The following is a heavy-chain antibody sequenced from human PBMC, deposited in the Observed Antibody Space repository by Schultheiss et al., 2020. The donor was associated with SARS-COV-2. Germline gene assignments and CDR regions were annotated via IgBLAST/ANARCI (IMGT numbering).Heavy chain of an antibody. CDR2: ISGSGGST. CDR3: ARGGPGEGSTGAIGDY. CDR1: GFTFSDYY. Sequence: LSLTCAASGFTFSDYYMNWIRQAPGKGLEWVSAISGSGGSTYYGDSVKGRFTISRDNSKNTLYLQMNSLRAEDTAVYYCARGGPGEGSTGAIGDYWGQGTLVTVSS. V-gene: IGHV3-23*01. J-gene: IGHJ4*02. D-gene: IGHD3-10*01.